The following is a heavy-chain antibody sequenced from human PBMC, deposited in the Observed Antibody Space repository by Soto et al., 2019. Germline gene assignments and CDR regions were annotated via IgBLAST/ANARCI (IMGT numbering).Heavy chain of an antibody. CDR3: ARVYYYYGMDV. CDR2: ISSGGSNI. CDR1: GFTFSSYA. Sequence: GGSLRLSCAASGFTFSSYAMHWVRQAPGKGLEWVSYISSGGSNIYYADSVKGRFTISRDNAKNSLYLQMNSLRAEDTAVYYCARVYYYYGMDVWGQGTTVTVSS. J-gene: IGHJ6*02. V-gene: IGHV3-48*03.